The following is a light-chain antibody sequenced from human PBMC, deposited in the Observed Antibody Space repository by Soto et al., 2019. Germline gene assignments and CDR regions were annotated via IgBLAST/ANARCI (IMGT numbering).Light chain of an antibody. CDR3: CSCASGNTWV. CDR2: EVI. CDR1: SSDVGGYNH. J-gene: IGLJ3*02. V-gene: IGLV2-14*01. Sequence: QSALTQPASVSGSPGQSITISCTGTSSDVGGYNHVSWYQQHPNKAPKRMIYEVINRPSGVSNRFSGSKSANTASLTSAGVQSEGEGDYYCCSCASGNTWVVGGGTKLTVL.